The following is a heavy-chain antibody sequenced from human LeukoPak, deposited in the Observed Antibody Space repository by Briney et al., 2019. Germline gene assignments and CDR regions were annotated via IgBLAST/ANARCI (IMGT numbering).Heavy chain of an antibody. CDR2: FDPEDGET. D-gene: IGHD2-2*01. Sequence: ASVKVSCKVSGYTLTELSMHWVRQAPGKGLEWMGGFDPEDGETIYAQKFQGRVTMTEDTSTDTAYMELSSLRSEDTAVYYCAPDGPSPAAISIQLDYWGQGTLVTVSS. J-gene: IGHJ4*02. V-gene: IGHV1-24*01. CDR1: GYTLTELS. CDR3: APDGPSPAAISIQLDY.